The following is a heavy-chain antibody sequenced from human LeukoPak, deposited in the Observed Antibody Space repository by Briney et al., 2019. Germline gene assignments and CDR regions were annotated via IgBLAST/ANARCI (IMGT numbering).Heavy chain of an antibody. CDR2: IYYTGGT. V-gene: IGHV4-59*08. J-gene: IGHJ4*02. CDR1: GGSIGTNY. CDR3: AKYGNSGWVIDN. D-gene: IGHD6-19*01. Sequence: SETLSLTCTVSGGSIGTNYWTWIRQPPGKGLEYIGYIYYTGGTNYNPSLKSRVTISVDTSKNQFSLKLSSVTAADTAVYFCAKYGNSGWVIDNWGQGTLVTASS.